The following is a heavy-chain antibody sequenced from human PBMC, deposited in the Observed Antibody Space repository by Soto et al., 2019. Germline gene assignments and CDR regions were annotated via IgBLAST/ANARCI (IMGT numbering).Heavy chain of an antibody. CDR2: IWFDGSDK. CDR1: GFIFSTYA. J-gene: IGHJ5*02. CDR3: AGADWAGWFNP. V-gene: IGHV3-33*01. Sequence: GGSLRLSCAASGFIFSTYAMHWVRQAPGKGLEWVAIIWFDGSDKYYADSVRGRFTVSRDNSKNTLYLQMNSLRAEDTAVYYCAGADWAGWFNPWGQGTLVTVSS. D-gene: IGHD3-9*01.